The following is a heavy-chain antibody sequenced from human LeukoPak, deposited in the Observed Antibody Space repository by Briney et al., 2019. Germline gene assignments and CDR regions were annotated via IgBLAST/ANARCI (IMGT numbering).Heavy chain of an antibody. Sequence: GASVKVSCKASGYTFTGYYMHWVRQAPGQGLEWMGWINPNSGGTNYAQKFQGRATMTRDTSISTAYMELSRLRSDDTAVYYCARANYDFWSGSLDVWGQGTTVTVSS. V-gene: IGHV1-2*02. CDR2: INPNSGGT. J-gene: IGHJ6*02. CDR3: ARANYDFWSGSLDV. CDR1: GYTFTGYY. D-gene: IGHD3-3*01.